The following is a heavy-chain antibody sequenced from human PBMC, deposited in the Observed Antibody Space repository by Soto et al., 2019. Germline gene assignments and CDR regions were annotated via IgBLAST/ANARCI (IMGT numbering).Heavy chain of an antibody. D-gene: IGHD3-22*01. CDR1: GGTFSSYA. Sequence: GASVKVSCKASGGTFSSYAISWVRQAPGQGLEWMGGIIPIFGTANYAQKFQGRVTITADKSTSTAYMELSSLRSEDTAVYYCASQDYYDSSGYYYPFDYWGQGTLVT. CDR2: IIPIFGTA. V-gene: IGHV1-69*06. J-gene: IGHJ4*02. CDR3: ASQDYYDSSGYYYPFDY.